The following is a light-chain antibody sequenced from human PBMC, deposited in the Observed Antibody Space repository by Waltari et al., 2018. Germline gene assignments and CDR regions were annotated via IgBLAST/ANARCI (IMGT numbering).Light chain of an antibody. J-gene: IGKJ4*01. Sequence: DIVMTQSPDSLAVSLGERATINCKSGQNVLYSSNNKNYLAWYQQKPGQPPKLLIYWASTTQSEVVDRFSSGGAGTDVTLTINSLQDEDEAVYYCQQYYSAPGPTFGGGTKVEIK. CDR3: QQYYSAPGPT. CDR2: WAS. V-gene: IGKV4-1*01. CDR1: QNVLYSSNNKNY.